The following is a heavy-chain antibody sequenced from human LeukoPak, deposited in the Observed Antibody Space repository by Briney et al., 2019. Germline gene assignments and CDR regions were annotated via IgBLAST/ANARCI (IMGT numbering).Heavy chain of an antibody. J-gene: IGHJ4*02. CDR1: GSTFSNYG. CDR2: IWYDGSQK. V-gene: IGHV3-33*01. CDR3: ARYGSGKNFDY. D-gene: IGHD3-10*01. Sequence: GGSLRLSCAPSGSTFSNYGIHWVRQAPGKGLEWVAVIWYDGSQKYYADSVKGRFTISRDNSKNTLFLQMNSLRAEDTAVYYCARYGSGKNFDYWGQGTLVTVSS.